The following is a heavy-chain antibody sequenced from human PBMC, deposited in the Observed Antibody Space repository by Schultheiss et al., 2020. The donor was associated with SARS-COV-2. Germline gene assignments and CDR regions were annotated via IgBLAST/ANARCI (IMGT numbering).Heavy chain of an antibody. CDR3: AHHTISASADY. CDR2: IYWDDDK. D-gene: IGHD3-10*01. J-gene: IGHJ4*02. V-gene: IGHV2-5*02. Sequence: SGPTLXKPXQXXXLTCTFCGFSLRTSGVGVGWIRLPPGKALEWLALIYWDDDKRYSPSLKSRLTITKDTSKNQVVLTMTNMDPVDTGTYYCAHHTISASADYWGQGTLVTVSS. CDR1: GFSLRTSGVG.